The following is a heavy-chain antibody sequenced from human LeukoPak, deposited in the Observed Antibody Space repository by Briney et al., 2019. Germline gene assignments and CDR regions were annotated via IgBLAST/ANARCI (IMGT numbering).Heavy chain of an antibody. J-gene: IGHJ4*02. D-gene: IGHD6-13*01. V-gene: IGHV4-59*08. CDR3: ARHVGAAGTSFDY. CDR1: GGSISSYY. CDR2: IYYSGST. Sequence: SETLSLTCTVSGGSISSYYWSWIRQRPGKGLEWIGYIYYSGSTNYNPSLKSRVTISVDTSKNQFSLKLSSVTAADTAVYYCARHVGAAGTSFDYWGQGTLVTVSS.